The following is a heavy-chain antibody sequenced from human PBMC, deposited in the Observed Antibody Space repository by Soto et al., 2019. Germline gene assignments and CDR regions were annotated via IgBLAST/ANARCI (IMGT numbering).Heavy chain of an antibody. J-gene: IGHJ4*02. V-gene: IGHV2-26*01. CDR1: GFSLNNARMG. CDR2: IFSSDEK. D-gene: IGHD3-16*01. CDR3: ARIVGEYGRYYFDS. Sequence: QVALKESGPVLVKPTETLTLTCNVSGFSLNNARMGVSWIRQPPGTAPEWLAHIFSSDEKSYSRSLMRRLTIYKGTSESQVVLIMTNADPADTATYFCARIVGEYGRYYFDSWGPGTLVTVSS.